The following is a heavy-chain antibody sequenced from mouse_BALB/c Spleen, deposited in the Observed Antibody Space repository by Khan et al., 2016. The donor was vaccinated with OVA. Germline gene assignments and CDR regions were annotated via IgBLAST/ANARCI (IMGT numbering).Heavy chain of an antibody. V-gene: IGHV9-3-1*01. CDR2: INTYTGEP. J-gene: IGHJ4*01. D-gene: IGHD4-1*01. Sequence: QIQLVQSGPELKKPGETVKISCKASGYTFTNYGMNWVKQAPGKDLKWMGWINTYTGEPTYAADFKGRFAFSLETSASTAYLKINNLKNEDTATYFCARVGYNGTMDSWGQGTTVTVSS. CDR1: GYTFTNYG. CDR3: ARVGYNGTMDS.